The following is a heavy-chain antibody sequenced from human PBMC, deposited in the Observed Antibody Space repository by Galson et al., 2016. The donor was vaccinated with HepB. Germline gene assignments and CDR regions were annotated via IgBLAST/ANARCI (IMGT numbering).Heavy chain of an antibody. CDR1: GFTFSSYG. V-gene: IGHV3-30*18. CDR2: ISYDGSNK. D-gene: IGHD5-12*01. Sequence: SLRLSCAASGFTFSSYGMHWVRQAPGKGLEWVAVISYDGSNKYHADSVKGRFTISGDNSKNTLYLQMNSLRAEDTAVYYCAKWGGSGYDWARLDYWGQGTLVTVSS. CDR3: AKWGGSGYDWARLDY. J-gene: IGHJ4*02.